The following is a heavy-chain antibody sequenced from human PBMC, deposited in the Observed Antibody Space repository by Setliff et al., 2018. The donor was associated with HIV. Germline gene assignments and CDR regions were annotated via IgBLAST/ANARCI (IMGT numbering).Heavy chain of an antibody. CDR1: GGSISSGSYY. Sequence: LSLTCNVSGGSISSGSYYWTWIRQPAGKGLEWIGRVDTTGNTNYNPSLNSRVTIFPDTYKNHFSLELRSVTAADTAVYYCAGGFRDDIVVVSGRPRTWLDPWGQGTLVTVSS. D-gene: IGHD2-2*01. J-gene: IGHJ5*02. CDR2: VDTTGNT. CDR3: AGGFRDDIVVVSGRPRTWLDP. V-gene: IGHV4-61*02.